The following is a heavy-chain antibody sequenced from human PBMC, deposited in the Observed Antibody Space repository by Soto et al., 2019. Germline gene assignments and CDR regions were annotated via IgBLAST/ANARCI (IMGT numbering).Heavy chain of an antibody. V-gene: IGHV1-3*01. Sequence: QVQLVQSGAEVKKPGASVKVSCKASGYTFTSYAMHWVRQAPGQRLEWMGWINAGNGNTKYSQKFQGRVTITRDTSASTAYVQLSSLRSEDTAVYCCAREVGAWPDYWGQGTLVTDAS. CDR2: INAGNGNT. CDR1: GYTFTSYA. D-gene: IGHD1-26*01. J-gene: IGHJ4*02. CDR3: AREVGAWPDY.